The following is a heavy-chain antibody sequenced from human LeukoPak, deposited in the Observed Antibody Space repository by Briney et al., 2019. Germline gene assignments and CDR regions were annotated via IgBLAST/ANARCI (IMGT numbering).Heavy chain of an antibody. V-gene: IGHV4-39*07. J-gene: IGHJ4*02. CDR2: IYYSGST. Sequence: SETLSLTCTVSGGSISSSSYYWGWIRQPPGKGLEWIGSIYYSGSTYYNPSLKSRVTISVDTSKNQFSLKLSSVTAADTAVYYCARVVPAAIAAAGAYPDYWGQGTLVTVSS. CDR1: GGSISSSSYY. D-gene: IGHD2-2*02. CDR3: ARVVPAAIAAAGAYPDY.